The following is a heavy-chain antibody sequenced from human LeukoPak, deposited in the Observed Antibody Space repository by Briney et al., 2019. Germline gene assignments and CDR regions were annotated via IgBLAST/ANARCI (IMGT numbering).Heavy chain of an antibody. D-gene: IGHD1-26*01. CDR1: GGSIITTNW. CDR2: VHLNGAT. CDR3: TRESGAFSPFGF. Sequence: PSETLSPTCAVSGGSIITTNWWSWVRQPPGKGLEWIGEVHLNGATHYNPSLGSRVSMSIDKSKNHMSLKLTSVTAADTAIYYCTRESGAFSPFGFWGQGTLVTVSS. V-gene: IGHV4-4*02. J-gene: IGHJ4*02.